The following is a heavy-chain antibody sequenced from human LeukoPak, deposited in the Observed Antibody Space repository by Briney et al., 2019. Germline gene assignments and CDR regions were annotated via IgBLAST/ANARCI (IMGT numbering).Heavy chain of an antibody. J-gene: IGHJ4*02. CDR2: ISHTGDI. V-gene: IGHV3-48*03. CDR1: GFTFSSFE. CDR3: ARSSGSYRPFDS. Sequence: GGSLRLSCAASGFTFSSFEMNWVRQAPGRGLEWISHISHTGDIKYADSVKGRLTISRDNAKNSQYLQMTSLRAEDTAVYYCARSSGSYRPFDSWGQGTLVTVSS. D-gene: IGHD3-22*01.